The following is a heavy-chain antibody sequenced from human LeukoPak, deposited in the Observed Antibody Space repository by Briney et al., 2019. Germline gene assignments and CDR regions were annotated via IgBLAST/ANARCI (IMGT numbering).Heavy chain of an antibody. J-gene: IGHJ4*02. D-gene: IGHD3-3*01. Sequence: PGGSLRLSCAASGFTFSSYAMHWVRQAPGKGLEWVAVISYDGSNKYYADSVKGRFTISRDNAENSLFPQMNRLRVEDTAVYYCTRDFGRSSYYFDFWGQGTLVTVSS. CDR3: TRDFGRSSYYFDF. CDR1: GFTFSSYA. V-gene: IGHV3-30*04. CDR2: ISYDGSNK.